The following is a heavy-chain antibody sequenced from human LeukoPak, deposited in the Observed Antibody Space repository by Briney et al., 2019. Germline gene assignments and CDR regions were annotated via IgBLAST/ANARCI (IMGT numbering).Heavy chain of an antibody. CDR3: ARAPRYYYDSSGRYYYYGMDV. CDR2: INHSGST. V-gene: IGHV4-34*01. D-gene: IGHD3-22*01. CDR1: GGSFSGYY. Sequence: PSETLSLTCAVYGGSFSGYYWSWIRQPPGKGLEWIGEINHSGSTNYNPSLKSRVTISVDTSKNQFSLKLSSVTAADTAVYYCARAPRYYYDSSGRYYYYGMDVWGQGTTVTVSS. J-gene: IGHJ6*02.